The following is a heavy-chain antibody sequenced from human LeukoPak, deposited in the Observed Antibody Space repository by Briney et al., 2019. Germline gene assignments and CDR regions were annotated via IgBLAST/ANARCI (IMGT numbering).Heavy chain of an antibody. D-gene: IGHD3-22*01. V-gene: IGHV4-39*07. J-gene: IGHJ4*02. CDR1: GGSISSSSDY. CDR3: ARENPSGYYNRPIDY. Sequence: SETLSLTCTVSGGSISSSSDYWGWIRQPPGKGLEWIGSIYDSGSTYYNPSLKRRVTMSVDTSKNQFSLKLSSVTAADTAIYYCARENPSGYYNRPIDYWGQGTLVTVSS. CDR2: IYDSGST.